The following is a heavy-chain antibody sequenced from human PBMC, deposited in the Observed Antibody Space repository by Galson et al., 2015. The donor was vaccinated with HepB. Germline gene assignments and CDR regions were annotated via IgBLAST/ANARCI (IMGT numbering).Heavy chain of an antibody. D-gene: IGHD1-26*01. CDR1: GYSISSGYY. V-gene: IGHV4-38-2*02. CDR3: ARDEGSQVGALDAFDI. Sequence: SETLSLTCTVSGYSISSGYYWGWIRQPPGKGLEWIGSIYHSGSTYYNPSLKSRVTISVDTSKNQFSLKLSSVTAADTAVYYCARDEGSQVGALDAFDIWGQGTMVTVSS. CDR2: IYHSGST. J-gene: IGHJ3*02.